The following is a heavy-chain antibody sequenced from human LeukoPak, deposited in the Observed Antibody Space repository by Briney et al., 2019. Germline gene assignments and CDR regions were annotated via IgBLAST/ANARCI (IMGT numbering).Heavy chain of an antibody. CDR1: GFTFSSYW. Sequence: GGSLRLSCVASGFTFSSYWMHWVRQAPGKGLVWVSRINADGSSTGYADSEKGRFTISRDNAKNTLYLQMNFLRAEDTAVYYCAKGRGILSPDYWGQGTLVTVSS. CDR3: AKGRGILSPDY. J-gene: IGHJ4*02. D-gene: IGHD2-15*01. CDR2: INADGSST. V-gene: IGHV3-74*01.